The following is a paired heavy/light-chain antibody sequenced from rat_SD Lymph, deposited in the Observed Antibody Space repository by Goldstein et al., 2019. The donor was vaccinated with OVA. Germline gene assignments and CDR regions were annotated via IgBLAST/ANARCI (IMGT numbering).Light chain of an antibody. V-gene: IGKV12S11*01. CDR3: QQGYKYPFT. CDR2: YAG. J-gene: IGKJ4*01. CDR1: EGIANY. Sequence: DIQMTQSPHSLSASLGESVSIECLASEGIANYLAWYQQKPGKSPQLLIYYAGRVQDGVPSRFSGSGSGTQYSLWISNVEPEDEGTYYCQQGYKYPFTFGSGTKLEIK.
Heavy chain of an antibody. CDR3: AVGLYNYFPY. CDR1: GHTFSTSY. CDR2: IYAGNDDT. J-gene: IGHJ3*01. D-gene: IGHD5-1*01. Sequence: QVKLQQSGAELVKPGASVNLSCKTSGHTFSTSYMSWFKQIPGQIIEWIGLIYAGNDDTAYNQKFKGKATLTIDTSSTTAYMDLSSLTTEDSAVYFCAVGLYNYFPYWGQGTLVTVSS. V-gene: IGHV1-25*01.